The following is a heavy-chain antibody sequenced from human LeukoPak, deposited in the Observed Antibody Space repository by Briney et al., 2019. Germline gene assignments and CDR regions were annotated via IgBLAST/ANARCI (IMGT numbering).Heavy chain of an antibody. V-gene: IGHV3-30*18. CDR3: AKDSSSWRYYYYGMDV. Sequence: PGGSLRLSCAASGFTFSSYGMHWVRQAPGKGLEWVAVISYDGSNKYYADSVKGRFSISRDNSKNTLYLQMNSLRAEDTAVYYCAKDSSSWRYYYYGMDVWGQGTTVTVSS. CDR1: GFTFSSYG. D-gene: IGHD6-13*01. J-gene: IGHJ6*02. CDR2: ISYDGSNK.